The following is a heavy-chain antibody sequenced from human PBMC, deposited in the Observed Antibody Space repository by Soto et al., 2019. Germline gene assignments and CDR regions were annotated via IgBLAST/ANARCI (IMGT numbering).Heavy chain of an antibody. J-gene: IGHJ4*02. CDR2: IYYSGST. D-gene: IGHD1-26*01. CDR3: ARRYGSAIDY. CDR1: GGSTSSYY. Sequence: SETLSLTCTFSGGSTSSYYWSWIRQPPGKGLEWIGYIYYSGSTNYNPSLKSRVTISVDTSKNQFSLKLSSVTAADTAVYYCARRYGSAIDYWGQGTLVTVSS. V-gene: IGHV4-59*08.